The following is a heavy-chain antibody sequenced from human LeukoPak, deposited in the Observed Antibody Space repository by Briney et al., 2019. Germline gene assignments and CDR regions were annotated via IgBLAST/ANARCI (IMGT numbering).Heavy chain of an antibody. J-gene: IGHJ4*02. CDR1: GFTFSSYS. Sequence: GGSLRLSCAASGFTFSSYSMNWVRQAPGKGLEWVSSISSSSSYIYYADSVKGRFTISRDNAKNSLYLQMNSLRAEDTAVYYCAREGIVVVPAARRYFDYWGQGTLVTVSS. CDR3: AREGIVVVPAARRYFDY. D-gene: IGHD2-2*01. V-gene: IGHV3-21*01. CDR2: ISSSSSYI.